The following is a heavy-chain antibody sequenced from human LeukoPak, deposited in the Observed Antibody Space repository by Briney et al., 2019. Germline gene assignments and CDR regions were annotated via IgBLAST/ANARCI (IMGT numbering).Heavy chain of an antibody. Sequence: GGSLRLSCAASGFTFSSYAMSWVRQAPGKGLEWVSAISGSGGSTYYADSVKGRFTISRDNSKNTLHLRMNSLRAEDTAVCYCAKDLGYDYMDVWGKGTTVTVSS. V-gene: IGHV3-23*01. CDR3: AKDLGYDYMDV. J-gene: IGHJ6*03. CDR2: ISGSGGST. D-gene: IGHD3-3*01. CDR1: GFTFSSYA.